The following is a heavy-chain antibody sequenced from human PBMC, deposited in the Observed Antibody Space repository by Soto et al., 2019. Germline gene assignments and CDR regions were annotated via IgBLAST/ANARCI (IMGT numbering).Heavy chain of an antibody. CDR1: GGSISSYY. D-gene: IGHD3-16*01. Sequence: PSETLSLTCTVSGGSISSYYWSWIRQPPGKGLEWIGYIYYSGSTNYNPSLKSRVTISVDTSKNQFSLKLSSVTAADTAVYYCARCPLWGEYSCVRFDHWGQGTLVTVSS. J-gene: IGHJ5*02. V-gene: IGHV4-59*01. CDR3: ARCPLWGEYSCVRFDH. CDR2: IYYSGST.